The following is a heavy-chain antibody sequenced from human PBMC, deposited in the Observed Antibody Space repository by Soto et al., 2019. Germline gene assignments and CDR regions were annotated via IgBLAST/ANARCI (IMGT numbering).Heavy chain of an antibody. CDR2: ISYDARNK. CDR3: ARGYSSSSAAFDY. D-gene: IGHD6-13*01. V-gene: IGHV3-30-3*01. J-gene: IGHJ4*02. CDR1: GFTFSSYA. Sequence: QVQLVESGGDVVQPGRSLRLSCAASGFTFSSYAMHWVRQAPGKGLEWVAIISYDARNKYYADSVKGRFTISRDNSKNTLYLQMNSLRAEDTAVYYCARGYSSSSAAFDYWGQGTLVTVSS.